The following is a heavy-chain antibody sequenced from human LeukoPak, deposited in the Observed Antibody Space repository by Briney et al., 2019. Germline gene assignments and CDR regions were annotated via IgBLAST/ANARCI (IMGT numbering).Heavy chain of an antibody. CDR1: GFTFSIAW. CDR3: VTENRYFDY. J-gene: IGHJ4*02. CDR2: IKRKTDGGTT. V-gene: IGHV3-15*01. D-gene: IGHD2-21*02. Sequence: GGSLRLSCAASGFTFSIAWMSWVRQAPGKGLEWVGRIKRKTDGGTTDYAAPVKGRFTISRDDSKNTLYLQMSSLKTEDTAVFYCVTENRYFDYWGQGILVTVSS.